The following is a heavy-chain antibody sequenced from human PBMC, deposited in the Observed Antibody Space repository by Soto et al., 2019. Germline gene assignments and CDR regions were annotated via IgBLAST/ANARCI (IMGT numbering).Heavy chain of an antibody. CDR1: GFTITNHA. J-gene: IGHJ3*02. Sequence: QVQLVESGGGVVQPGRSLRLSCAASGFTITNHAMHWVRQAPGKGLEWAAVLSYDGSNAYYADSVKGRFTISRDSPTNTLSMEMNSLGPEDTALYYCARDRIVGSQEGFNAFDIWGQGTMVTVSS. CDR3: ARDRIVGSQEGFNAFDI. D-gene: IGHD1-26*01. CDR2: LSYDGSNA. V-gene: IGHV3-30*04.